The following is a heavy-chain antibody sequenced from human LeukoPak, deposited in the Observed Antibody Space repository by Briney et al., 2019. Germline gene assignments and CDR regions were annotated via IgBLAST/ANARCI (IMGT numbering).Heavy chain of an antibody. Sequence: SETLSLTCTVSGGSISSYYWSWIRQPPGKGLEWIGYICYSGSTNYNPSLKSRVTISVDTSKNQFSLKLSSVTAADTAVYYCARDLAVGYDWDAFDIWGQGTMVTVSS. V-gene: IGHV4-59*01. CDR1: GGSISSYY. D-gene: IGHD5-12*01. CDR2: ICYSGST. CDR3: ARDLAVGYDWDAFDI. J-gene: IGHJ3*02.